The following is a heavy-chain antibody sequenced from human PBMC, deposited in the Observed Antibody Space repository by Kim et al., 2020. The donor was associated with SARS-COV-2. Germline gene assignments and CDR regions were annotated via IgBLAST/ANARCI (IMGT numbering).Heavy chain of an antibody. CDR3: ARDQPPRITMVRGPNWFDP. CDR2: INPNSGGT. V-gene: IGHV1-2*06. D-gene: IGHD3-10*01. Sequence: ASVKVSCKASGYTFTCYYMHWVRQAPGQGLEWMGRINPNSGGTNYAQKFQGRVTMTRDTSISTAYMELSRLRSDDTAVYYCARDQPPRITMVRGPNWFDPWGQGTLVTVSS. J-gene: IGHJ5*02. CDR1: GYTFTCYY.